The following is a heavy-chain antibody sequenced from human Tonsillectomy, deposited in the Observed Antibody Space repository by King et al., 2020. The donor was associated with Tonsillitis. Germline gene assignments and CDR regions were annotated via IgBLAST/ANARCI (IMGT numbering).Heavy chain of an antibody. D-gene: IGHD2-15*01. J-gene: IGHJ4*02. CDR3: ARGRYSYCSGGSCYSIAFRFYFDY. Sequence: VQLVESGGGLVRPGGSLRLSCAASGFTFSSYWMSWVRQAPGKGLEWVANIKQDGSEKYYVDSVKGRFTISRDNAKNSLYLQMNSLRAGDTAVYYCARGRYSYCSGGSCYSIAFRFYFDYWGQGTLVTVSS. V-gene: IGHV3-7*03. CDR1: GFTFSSYW. CDR2: IKQDGSEK.